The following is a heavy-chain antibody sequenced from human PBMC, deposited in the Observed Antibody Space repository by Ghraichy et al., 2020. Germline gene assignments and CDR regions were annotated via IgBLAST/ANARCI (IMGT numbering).Heavy chain of an antibody. CDR3: AGNWNDAPGWFDP. CDR2: IYYSGST. D-gene: IGHD1-1*01. Sequence: SETLSLTCTVSGGSISSSSYYWGWIRQPPGKGLEWIGSIYYSGSTYYNPSLKSRVTISVDTSKNQFSLKLSSVTAADTAVYYCAGNWNDAPGWFDPWGQGTLVTVSS. J-gene: IGHJ5*02. CDR1: GGSISSSSYY. V-gene: IGHV4-39*01.